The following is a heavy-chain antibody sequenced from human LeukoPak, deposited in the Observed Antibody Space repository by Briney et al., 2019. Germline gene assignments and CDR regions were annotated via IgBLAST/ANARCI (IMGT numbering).Heavy chain of an antibody. J-gene: IGHJ6*03. Sequence: PSETLSLTCTVSGGSIINYYWSWIRQPAGTGLEWVGRIYVTGGTIYNPSLQSRLSLSVDTSKNQFSLRLTSVTAADTAVYYCARLKYYDSTGYSPGYCMDVWGKGITVTVSS. D-gene: IGHD3-22*01. CDR2: IYVTGGT. CDR3: ARLKYYDSTGYSPGYCMDV. V-gene: IGHV4-4*07. CDR1: GGSIINYY.